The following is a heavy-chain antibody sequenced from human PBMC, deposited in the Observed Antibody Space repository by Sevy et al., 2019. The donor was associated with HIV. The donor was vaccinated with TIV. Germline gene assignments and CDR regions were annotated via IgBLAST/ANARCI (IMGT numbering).Heavy chain of an antibody. CDR2: IKQDGSEK. CDR3: ARVGSAPKEDSGYEDALDI. Sequence: GGSLRLSCAASGFSFSSYWMRWVRQAPGKGLEWVANIKQDGSEKYYVDPVKGRLTISRDDAKNSLYLQMNSLRVEDTAVYYCARVGSAPKEDSGYEDALDIWGQGTMVTVSS. V-gene: IGHV3-7*01. D-gene: IGHD5-12*01. J-gene: IGHJ3*02. CDR1: GFSFSSYW.